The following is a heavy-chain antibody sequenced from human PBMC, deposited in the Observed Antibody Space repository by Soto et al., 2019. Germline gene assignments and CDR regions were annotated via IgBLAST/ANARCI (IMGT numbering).Heavy chain of an antibody. CDR3: AREAVAGLFDY. Sequence: QVQLVESGGGVVQPGRSLRLSCAASGFTFSSYAMHWVRQAPGKGLEWVAVISYDGSNKYYADSVKGRFTISRDNSKNTLYLQMNRLRAEDTAVYYCAREAVAGLFDYWGQGTLVTVSS. CDR1: GFTFSSYA. J-gene: IGHJ4*02. V-gene: IGHV3-30-3*01. D-gene: IGHD6-19*01. CDR2: ISYDGSNK.